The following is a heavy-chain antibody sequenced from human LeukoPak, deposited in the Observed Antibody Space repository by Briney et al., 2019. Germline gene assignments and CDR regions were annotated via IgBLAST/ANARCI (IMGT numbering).Heavy chain of an antibody. Sequence: ASVKVSCKASGYTFTSYDINWVRQATGQGLEWMGWMNPNSGNTGYAQKFQGRVTMTRNTSISTAYMELSSLRSEDTAVYYCARRYDFWSGFYYYMDVWGKGTTVTVSS. D-gene: IGHD3-3*01. V-gene: IGHV1-8*01. CDR3: ARRYDFWSGFYYYMDV. CDR2: MNPNSGNT. J-gene: IGHJ6*03. CDR1: GYTFTSYD.